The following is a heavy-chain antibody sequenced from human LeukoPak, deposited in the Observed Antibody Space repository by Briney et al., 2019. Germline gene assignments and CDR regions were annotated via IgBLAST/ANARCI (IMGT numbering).Heavy chain of an antibody. CDR1: GYTFIRYG. V-gene: IGHV1-18*01. Sequence: GASVKVSCKASGYTFIRYGISWVRQAPGQGPEWMGWISAYNGNTNYAQKFQGRVAMTTDTSTSTAYMELRSLRSDDTAVYYCARDPPPGYSSGWYEDDYWGQGTLVTVSS. CDR3: ARDPPPGYSSGWYEDDY. D-gene: IGHD6-19*01. J-gene: IGHJ4*02. CDR2: ISAYNGNT.